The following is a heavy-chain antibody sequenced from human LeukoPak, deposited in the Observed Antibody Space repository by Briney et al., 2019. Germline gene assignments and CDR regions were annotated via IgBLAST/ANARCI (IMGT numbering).Heavy chain of an antibody. V-gene: IGHV3-21*04. Sequence: PGGSLRLSCAASGFTFSSYSMNWVRQAPGKGLEWVSSISSSSSYIYYADSVKGRFTISRDNAKNSLYLQMNSLRAEDTAVYYCAKGGSTSCHSRLDYWGQGTLVTASS. D-gene: IGHD2-2*01. CDR3: AKGGSTSCHSRLDY. J-gene: IGHJ4*02. CDR2: ISSSSSYI. CDR1: GFTFSSYS.